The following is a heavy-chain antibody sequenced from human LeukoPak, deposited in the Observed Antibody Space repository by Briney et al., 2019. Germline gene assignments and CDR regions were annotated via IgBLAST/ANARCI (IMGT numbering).Heavy chain of an antibody. Sequence: GGSLRLSCEASGFIFSNYWMSWVRQAPGKGLEWVANIKYDGSETYYVDSVKGRFTISRDISKSTLYLEMNSLRTEDAAMYYCARDLTGKYYFDYWGQGILVTVSS. J-gene: IGHJ4*02. CDR3: ARDLTGKYYFDY. CDR2: IKYDGSET. D-gene: IGHD1-20*01. V-gene: IGHV3-7*01. CDR1: GFIFSNYW.